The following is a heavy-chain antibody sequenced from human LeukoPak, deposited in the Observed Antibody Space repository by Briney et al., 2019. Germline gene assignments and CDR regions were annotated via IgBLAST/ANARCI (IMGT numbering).Heavy chain of an antibody. CDR2: ISGSGVNT. V-gene: IGHV3-23*01. CDR3: ARWSLAYYYDSSGYYYFDY. CDR1: GFTFSSYA. Sequence: GGSLRLSCAASGFTFSSYAVSWVRQAPGKGLEWVSFISGSGVNTYYADSVKGRFTICRDNSKNTLYLQMNSLRAEDTAVYYCARWSLAYYYDSSGYYYFDYWGQGTLVTVSS. D-gene: IGHD3-22*01. J-gene: IGHJ4*02.